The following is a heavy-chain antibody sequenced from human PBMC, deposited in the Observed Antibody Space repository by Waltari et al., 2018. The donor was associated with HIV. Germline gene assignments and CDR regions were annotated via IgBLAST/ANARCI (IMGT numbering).Heavy chain of an antibody. CDR1: GGSFSYYY. CDR2: INHSGSS. D-gene: IGHD3-10*01. Sequence: QVQLQQRGAGLLKPSETLSLTCAVYGGSFSYYYWSWIRQPPGKGLEWIGEINHSGSSHHSPSLHMRVTISVDSSKNQFSMNLGSVTTAATAVYYFARGGNYYRSGSYYKLDYWGQGTLVTVSS. CDR3: ARGGNYYRSGSYYKLDY. V-gene: IGHV4-34*01. J-gene: IGHJ4*02.